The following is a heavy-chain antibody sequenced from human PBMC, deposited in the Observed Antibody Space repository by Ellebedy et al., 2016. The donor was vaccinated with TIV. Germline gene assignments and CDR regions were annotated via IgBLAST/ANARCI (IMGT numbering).Heavy chain of an antibody. CDR2: IYYSGST. D-gene: IGHD6-19*01. Sequence: SETLSLXXTVSGGSISSSSYYWGWIRQPPGKGLEWIGSIYYSGSTYYNPSLKSRVTISVDTSKNQFSLKLSSVTAADTAVYYCARDCIAVAGDDAFDIWGQGTMVTVSS. V-gene: IGHV4-39*07. CDR3: ARDCIAVAGDDAFDI. J-gene: IGHJ3*02. CDR1: GGSISSSSYY.